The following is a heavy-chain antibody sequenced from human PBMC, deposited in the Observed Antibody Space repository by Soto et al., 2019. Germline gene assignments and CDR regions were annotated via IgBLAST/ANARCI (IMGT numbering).Heavy chain of an antibody. CDR1: GYTFTSYD. V-gene: IGHV1-8*01. D-gene: IGHD2-21*02. CDR3: ARGDTMVMTYYYYGMDV. CDR2: MNPNSGNT. Sequence: QVQLVQSGAEVKKPGASVKVSCKASGYTFTSYDINWVRQATGQGLEWMGWMNPNSGNTGYAQKFQGRVNMPRNTSLSTAYMELSSLRSEDTAVYYCARGDTMVMTYYYYGMDVWGQGTTVTVSS. J-gene: IGHJ6*02.